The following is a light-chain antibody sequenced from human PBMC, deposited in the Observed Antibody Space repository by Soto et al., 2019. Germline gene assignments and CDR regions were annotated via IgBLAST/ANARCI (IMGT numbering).Light chain of an antibody. CDR3: QAWDSSVV. J-gene: IGLJ2*01. CDR2: QDS. V-gene: IGLV3-1*01. Sequence: SYELTQPPSVSVSPGQTASITCSGDKLGDKYACWYQQKPGQSPVLVIYQDSKRPSGIPERFSGSNSGNTATLTLSGTQAMDEADYDCQAWDSSVVFGGGTKLTVL. CDR1: KLGDKY.